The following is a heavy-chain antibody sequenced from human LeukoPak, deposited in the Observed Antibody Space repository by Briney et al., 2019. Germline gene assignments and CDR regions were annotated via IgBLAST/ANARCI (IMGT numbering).Heavy chain of an antibody. CDR2: IKSKTDGGTT. CDR3: TTNDPRSEGDRYYYYGMDV. Sequence: GGSLRLSCAASGFTFSNAWMSWVRQAPGKGLEWVGRIKSKTDGGTTDYAAPVKGRFTISRDDSKNTLYLQMNSLKTEDTAVYYCTTNDPRSEGDRYYYYGMDVWGQGTTVTVSS. CDR1: GFTFSNAW. J-gene: IGHJ6*02. V-gene: IGHV3-15*01. D-gene: IGHD1-1*01.